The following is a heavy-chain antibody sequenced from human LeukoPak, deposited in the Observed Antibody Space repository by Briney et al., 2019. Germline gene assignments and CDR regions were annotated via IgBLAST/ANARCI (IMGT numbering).Heavy chain of an antibody. CDR2: IIPILGIA. CDR3: ARSIYYGSGSYGGYYYYMDV. V-gene: IGHV1-69*02. CDR1: GGTFSSYT. D-gene: IGHD3-10*01. Sequence: ASVKVSCKASGGTFSSYTISWVRQAPGQGLEWMGRIIPILGIANYAQKFQGRVTITADKSTSTAYMELSSLRSEDTAVYYCARSIYYGSGSYGGYYYYMDVWGKGTTVTVSS. J-gene: IGHJ6*03.